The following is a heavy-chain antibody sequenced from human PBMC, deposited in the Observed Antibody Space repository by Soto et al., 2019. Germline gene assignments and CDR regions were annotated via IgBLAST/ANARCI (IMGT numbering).Heavy chain of an antibody. CDR1: GGSISSYY. J-gene: IGHJ6*02. CDR2: IYTSGST. CDR3: ARDKRPAYGSGQLTYYYYGMDV. V-gene: IGHV4-4*07. D-gene: IGHD3-10*01. Sequence: PSETLSLTCTVSGGSISSYYWSWIRQPAGKGLEWIGRIYTSGSTNYNPSLKSRVTMSVDTSKNQFSLKLSSVTAADTAVYYCARDKRPAYGSGQLTYYYYGMDVWGQGTTVTVS.